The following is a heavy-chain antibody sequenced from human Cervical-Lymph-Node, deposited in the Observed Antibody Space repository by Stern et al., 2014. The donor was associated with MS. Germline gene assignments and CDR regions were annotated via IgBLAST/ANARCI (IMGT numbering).Heavy chain of an antibody. CDR1: GGTFSIYA. CDR2: IIPIVGAA. V-gene: IGHV1-69*01. CDR3: ARDNRHYDSSGYYFDY. J-gene: IGHJ4*02. Sequence: QVQLVQSGAEVKKPGSSVKVSCKASGGTFSIYAINWVRQAPGQGLEWMGGIIPIVGAANSAQKFQGRVTITADETTKTAHMELSSLRIEDTAVYYCARDNRHYDSSGYYFDYWGQGTLVTVSS. D-gene: IGHD3-22*01.